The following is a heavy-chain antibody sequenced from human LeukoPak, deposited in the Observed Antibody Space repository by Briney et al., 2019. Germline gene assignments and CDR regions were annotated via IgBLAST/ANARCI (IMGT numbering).Heavy chain of an antibody. V-gene: IGHV3-30*14. CDR1: GFTFSSYA. CDR2: ISYDGSNK. J-gene: IGHJ4*02. Sequence: GGSLRLSCAASGFTFSSYAMHWVRQAPGKGPEWVAVISYDGSNKYYADSVKGRFTISRDNSKNTLYLQMNSLRAEDTAVYYCARAEGATRSLDYWGQGTLVTVSS. CDR3: ARAEGATRSLDY. D-gene: IGHD1-1*01.